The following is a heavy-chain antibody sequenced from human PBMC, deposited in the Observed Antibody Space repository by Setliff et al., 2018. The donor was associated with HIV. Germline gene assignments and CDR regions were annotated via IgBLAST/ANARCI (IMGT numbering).Heavy chain of an antibody. CDR3: ASVGEMVEGAPNWFDP. V-gene: IGHV1-69*10. Sequence: SVKVSCKASGGTFSSYAISWVRQAPGQGLEWMGGIIPILGIANYAQKFQGRVTITTDESTSTAYMELSSLRSEDTAVYYCASVGEMVEGAPNWFDPWGQGTLVTVS. J-gene: IGHJ5*02. D-gene: IGHD3-10*01. CDR1: GGTFSSYA. CDR2: IIPILGIA.